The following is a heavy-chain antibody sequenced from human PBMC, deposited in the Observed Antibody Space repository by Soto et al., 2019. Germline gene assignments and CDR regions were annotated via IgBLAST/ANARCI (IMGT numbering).Heavy chain of an antibody. V-gene: IGHV3-48*01. J-gene: IGHJ3*02. D-gene: IGHD6-6*01. CDR1: GFTFSSYS. Sequence: GGSLRLSCAASGFTFSSYSMNWVRQAPGKGLEWVSYISSSSTIYYADSVKGRFTISRDNAKNSLYLQMNSLRAEDTAVYYCASDAFQPWITRPYSGSSPHDAFDIWGQGTMVTVSS. CDR2: ISSSSTI. CDR3: ASDAFQPWITRPYSGSSPHDAFDI.